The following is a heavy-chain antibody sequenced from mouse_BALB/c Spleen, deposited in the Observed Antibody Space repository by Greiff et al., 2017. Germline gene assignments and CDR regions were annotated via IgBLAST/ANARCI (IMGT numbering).Heavy chain of an antibody. CDR1: GYSITSDYA. J-gene: IGHJ4*01. CDR2: ISYSGST. V-gene: IGHV3-2*02. CDR3: ANYDSSPMDY. Sequence: EVQLQQSGPGLVKPSQSLSLTCTVTGYSITSDYAWNWIRQFPGNKLEWMGYISYSGSTSYNPSLKSRISITRDTSKNQFFLQLNSVTTEDTATYYCANYDSSPMDYWGQGTSVTVSS. D-gene: IGHD1-1*01.